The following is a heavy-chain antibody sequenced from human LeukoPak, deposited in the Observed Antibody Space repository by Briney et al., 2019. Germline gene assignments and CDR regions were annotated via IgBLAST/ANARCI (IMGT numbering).Heavy chain of an antibody. CDR2: IYYSGST. D-gene: IGHD6-19*01. CDR3: ARGQWLAWIDP. Sequence: KPSETLSLTCTVSGGSISSYYWSWIRQPPGKGLEWIGYIYYSGSTNYNPSLKSRVTISVDTSKNQFSLKLSSVTAADTAVYYCARGQWLAWIDPWGQGTLVTVSS. J-gene: IGHJ5*02. V-gene: IGHV4-59*01. CDR1: GGSISSYY.